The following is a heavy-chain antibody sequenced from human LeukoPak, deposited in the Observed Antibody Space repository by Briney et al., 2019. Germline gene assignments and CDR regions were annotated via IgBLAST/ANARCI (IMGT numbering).Heavy chain of an antibody. CDR1: GYTFIDYT. Sequence: ASVKVSCKASGYTFIDYTMHWLRQAPEQRLDWMGWINGGSGNTKYSPEFQGRVTITRDTSASTGYMELSSLRSEDTAVYYCANPRYDSSGYYYVDWGQGTLVTVSS. V-gene: IGHV1-3*01. D-gene: IGHD3-22*01. J-gene: IGHJ4*02. CDR2: INGGSGNT. CDR3: ANPRYDSSGYYYVD.